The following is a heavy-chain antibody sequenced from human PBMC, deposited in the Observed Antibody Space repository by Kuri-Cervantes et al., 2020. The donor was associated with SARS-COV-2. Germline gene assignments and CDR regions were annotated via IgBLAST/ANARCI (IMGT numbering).Heavy chain of an antibody. CDR2: IKQDGSEK. D-gene: IGHD2-2*01. J-gene: IGHJ6*03. CDR3: ARDGLDVVVPAAIAGWAYYYYMDV. CDR1: GFTFSSYW. V-gene: IGHV3-7*01. Sequence: GESLKISCAASGFTFSSYWMSWVRQAPGKGLEWVANIKQDGSEKYYVDSVKGRFTISRDNAKNSLYLQMNSLRAEDTAVYYCARDGLDVVVPAAIAGWAYYYYMDVWGKGTTVTVSS.